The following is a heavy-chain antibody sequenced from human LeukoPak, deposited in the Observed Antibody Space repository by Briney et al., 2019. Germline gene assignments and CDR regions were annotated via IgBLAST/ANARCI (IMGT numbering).Heavy chain of an antibody. CDR1: GFTFRNPW. CDR3: TTEPQYDILTGDNYGMDV. D-gene: IGHD3-9*01. V-gene: IGHV3-15*01. J-gene: IGHJ6*02. Sequence: PGGSLRLSCAGSGFTFRNPWMSWVRQAPGKGLEWVGRIKSKTDGETTDYAAPVKGRFTISRDDSKSTLYLQMNSLKTEDTAVYYFTTEPQYDILTGDNYGMDVWGQGTTVTVSS. CDR2: IKSKTDGETT.